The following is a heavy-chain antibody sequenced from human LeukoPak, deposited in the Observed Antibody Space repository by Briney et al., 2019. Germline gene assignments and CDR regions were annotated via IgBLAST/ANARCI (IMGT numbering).Heavy chain of an antibody. CDR2: IYHSGST. CDR1: GGSISSGGYS. J-gene: IGHJ5*02. Sequence: SQTLCLTCAVSGGSISSGGYSWSRIRQPPGKGLEWIGYIYHSGSTYYNPSLKSRVTISVDRSKNQFSLKLSSVTAADTAVYYCARGEVVPSFDPWGQGTLVTVSS. D-gene: IGHD3-22*01. CDR3: ARGEVVPSFDP. V-gene: IGHV4-30-2*01.